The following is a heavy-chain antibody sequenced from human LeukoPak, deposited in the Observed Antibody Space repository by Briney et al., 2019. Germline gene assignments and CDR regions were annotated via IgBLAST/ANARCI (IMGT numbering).Heavy chain of an antibody. CDR2: TNPDSGFT. J-gene: IGHJ4*02. CDR3: APTAEAYTSWWKV. CDR1: GYKFTEDY. D-gene: IGHD3-16*01. Sequence: GASVKVSCKASGYKFTEDYMHWVRQAPGQGLEFMGWTNPDSGFTNYAQKFKGRVTMTRDTSISTAYLEVRSLTSDDTAVYYCAPTAEAYTSWWKVWGQGTLVTVSS. V-gene: IGHV1-2*02.